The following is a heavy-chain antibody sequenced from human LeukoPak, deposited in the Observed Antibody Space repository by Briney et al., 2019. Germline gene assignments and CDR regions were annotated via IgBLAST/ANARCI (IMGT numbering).Heavy chain of an antibody. CDR2: ISSSGGSA. J-gene: IGHJ5*02. CDR1: GFTFSSYA. CDR3: ARDPLTGSYGVNWLDP. V-gene: IGHV3-23*01. Sequence: PGGSLRLSCAASGFTFSSYAMSWVRQAPGKGLEWVSVISSSGGSAYYADTVKCRFTISRDNSKNTVYLQMNSLRVEDTAIYYCARDPLTGSYGVNWLDPWGQGTLVTVSS. D-gene: IGHD1-26*01.